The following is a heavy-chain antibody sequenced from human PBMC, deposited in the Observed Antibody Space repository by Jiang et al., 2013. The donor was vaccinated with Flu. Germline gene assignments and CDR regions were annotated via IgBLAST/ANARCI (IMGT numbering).Heavy chain of an antibody. Sequence: QSGSELKKPGASVKVSCKASGYTFTSYAMNWVRQAPGQGLEWMGWINTNTGNPTYAQGFTGRFVFSLDTSVSTAYLQISSLKAEDTAVYYCARDRRRVDTAMALYYYYGMDVWGQGTTVTVSS. D-gene: IGHD5-18*01. CDR3: ARDRRRVDTAMALYYYYGMDV. CDR1: GYTFTSYA. CDR2: INTNTGNP. J-gene: IGHJ6*02. V-gene: IGHV7-4-1*02.